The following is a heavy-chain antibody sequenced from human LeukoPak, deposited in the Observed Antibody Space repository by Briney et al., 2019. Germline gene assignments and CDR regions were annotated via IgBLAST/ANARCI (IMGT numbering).Heavy chain of an antibody. Sequence: GGSLRLSCAASGFTFSSYAMHWVRQAPGKGLEWVAVISYDGSNKYYADSVKGRFTISRDNSKNTLYLQMNSLRAEDTAVYYCARDKAKLSPWGQGTLVTVSS. CDR2: ISYDGSNK. D-gene: IGHD3-16*02. J-gene: IGHJ5*02. CDR3: ARDKAKLSP. V-gene: IGHV3-30*04. CDR1: GFTFSSYA.